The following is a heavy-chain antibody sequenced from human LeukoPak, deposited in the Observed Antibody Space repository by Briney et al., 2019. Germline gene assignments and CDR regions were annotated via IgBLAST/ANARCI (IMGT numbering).Heavy chain of an antibody. Sequence: GGSLRLSCAASGLTFSNYWMHWVRQAPGKGLVWVSRIDTDGSITTYADSVKGRFTISRDNAKNTLYLQMNSLRAEDTAVYYCARGKGGPIDYWGQGTLVTVSS. D-gene: IGHD3-16*01. V-gene: IGHV3-74*01. CDR1: GLTFSNYW. CDR2: IDTDGSIT. J-gene: IGHJ4*02. CDR3: ARGKGGPIDY.